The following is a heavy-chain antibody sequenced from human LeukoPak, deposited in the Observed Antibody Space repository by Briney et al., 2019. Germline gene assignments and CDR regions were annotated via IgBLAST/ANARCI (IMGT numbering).Heavy chain of an antibody. V-gene: IGHV3-30*03. CDR2: ILYDGSNK. J-gene: IGHJ4*02. CDR3: ARRRDSGSLQHFDY. CDR1: EFTFSSYA. Sequence: PGGSLRLSCAASEFTFSSYAMHWVRQAPGKGLEWVAVILYDGSNKKYADSVKGRFTISRDNSENTLYLQMNSLRAEDTAVYYCARRRDSGSLQHFDYWGQGTLVTVSS. D-gene: IGHD1-26*01.